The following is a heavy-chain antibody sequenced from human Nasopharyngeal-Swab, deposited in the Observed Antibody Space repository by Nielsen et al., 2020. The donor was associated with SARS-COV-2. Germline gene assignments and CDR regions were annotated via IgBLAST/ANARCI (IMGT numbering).Heavy chain of an antibody. CDR2: ISSSSSYI. CDR3: ARWDYSNYDLVY. D-gene: IGHD4-11*01. Sequence: GESLKISGAASGFTFSSYSMNWVRQAPGKGLEWVSSISSSSSYIYYADSVKGRFTISRDNAKNSLYLQMNSLRAEDTAVYYCARWDYSNYDLVYWGQGTLVTVSS. V-gene: IGHV3-21*01. CDR1: GFTFSSYS. J-gene: IGHJ4*02.